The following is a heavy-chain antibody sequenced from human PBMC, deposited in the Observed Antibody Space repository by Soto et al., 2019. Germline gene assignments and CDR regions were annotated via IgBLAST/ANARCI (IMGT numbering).Heavy chain of an antibody. D-gene: IGHD6-6*01. CDR1: GGSISSSNW. V-gene: IGHV4-4*02. J-gene: IGHJ4*02. CDR2: IYHSGST. Sequence: SETLSLTCAVSGGSISSSNWWSWVRQPPGKGLEWIGEIYHSGSTNYNPSLKSRVTISVDKSKNQFSLKLSSVTAADTAVYYCARGPFGRGIAAPPYFDYWGQGTLVTVSS. CDR3: ARGPFGRGIAAPPYFDY.